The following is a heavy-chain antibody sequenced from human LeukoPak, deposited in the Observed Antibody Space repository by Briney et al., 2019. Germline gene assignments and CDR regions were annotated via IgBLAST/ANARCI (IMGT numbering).Heavy chain of an antibody. Sequence: ASVKVSCKASGYTFTSYAMHWVRQAPGQRLEWMGWINAGNGNTKYSQKFQGRVTITRDTSASTAYMELSSLRSEDTAVYYCARDQTAYSSACGYWGRGTLVSVSS. V-gene: IGHV1-3*01. J-gene: IGHJ4*02. CDR1: GYTFTSYA. D-gene: IGHD6-19*01. CDR2: INAGNGNT. CDR3: ARDQTAYSSACGY.